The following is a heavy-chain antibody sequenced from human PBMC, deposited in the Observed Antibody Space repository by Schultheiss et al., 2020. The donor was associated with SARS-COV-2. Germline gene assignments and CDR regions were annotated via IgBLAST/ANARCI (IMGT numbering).Heavy chain of an antibody. CDR3: AKDATQAVAGTSEYFQH. CDR1: GFTFSSYG. Sequence: SLKISCAASGFTFSSYGMHWVRQAPGKGLEWVAVISYDGSNKYYADSVKGRFTISRDNSKNTLYLQMNSLRAEDTAVYYCAKDATQAVAGTSEYFQHWGQGTLVTVSS. J-gene: IGHJ1*01. V-gene: IGHV3-30*18. D-gene: IGHD6-19*01. CDR2: ISYDGSNK.